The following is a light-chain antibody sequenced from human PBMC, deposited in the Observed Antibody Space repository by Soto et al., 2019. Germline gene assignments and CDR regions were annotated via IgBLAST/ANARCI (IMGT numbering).Light chain of an antibody. CDR1: QSVSSS. J-gene: IGKJ4*01. CDR3: QQCYNWPLT. CDR2: GAS. V-gene: IGKV3-15*01. Sequence: EILMTQSPATLSVSPGERATLSCRASQSVSSSLAWYQQKPGQAPRLLIYGASTRATGVPARFSGSGSGTEFALPISSLQSEDFAVYYCQQCYNWPLTVGGGTKVEIK.